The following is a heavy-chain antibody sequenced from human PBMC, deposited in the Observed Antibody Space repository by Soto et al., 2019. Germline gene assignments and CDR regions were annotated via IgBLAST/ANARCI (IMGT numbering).Heavy chain of an antibody. D-gene: IGHD3-10*01. Sequence: SETLCLTCSASGVSMSTYYLTWIRQPPGKGLERTGYIFNTGSTNYNPTLRSRVSISVDTSKNHLYLHLHSPTAAAPGVYYCGTAASYFVVEYWGHGTLVTAPQ. CDR1: GVSMSTYY. CDR3: GTAASYFVVEY. V-gene: IGHV4-59*13. J-gene: IGHJ4*01. CDR2: IFNTGST.